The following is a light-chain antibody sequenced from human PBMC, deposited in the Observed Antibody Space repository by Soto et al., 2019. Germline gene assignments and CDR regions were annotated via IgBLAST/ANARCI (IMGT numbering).Light chain of an antibody. Sequence: ETVLTQSPGTLSLSPGERATLSCRASQTIRSNYLAWYRQTPGQAPRLLIYGASNRATGIADRFSGSGSGTDFTRIIGRLEPEDFGLYYCQKFGRSPWTFGQGIKVETK. CDR2: GAS. J-gene: IGKJ1*01. CDR3: QKFGRSPWT. CDR1: QTIRSNY. V-gene: IGKV3-20*01.